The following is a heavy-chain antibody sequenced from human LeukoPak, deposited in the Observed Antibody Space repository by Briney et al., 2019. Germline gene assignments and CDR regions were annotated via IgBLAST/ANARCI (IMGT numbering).Heavy chain of an antibody. V-gene: IGHV3-48*04. CDR3: ARDYYDNSGYRNFDY. D-gene: IGHD3-22*01. CDR2: ISIDSSTM. Sequence: GGSLRLSCAASGFTFSKYNMNWVREAPGKGLEWVSYISIDSSTMYYADSVKGRFTISRDNAKNTLYLQMNSLRAEDTAVYYCARDYYDNSGYRNFDYWGQGTLVTVSS. CDR1: GFTFSKYN. J-gene: IGHJ4*02.